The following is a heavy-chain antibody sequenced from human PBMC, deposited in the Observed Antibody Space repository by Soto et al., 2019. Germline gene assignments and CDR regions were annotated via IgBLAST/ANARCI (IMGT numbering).Heavy chain of an antibody. CDR3: ARDLWGYCGADCYPLDV. Sequence: QVRLQESRPGLVKPSETLSLTCTVSGGSISRYYWSWIRQPPGKGLVWIGYMYNTGSTIYNPSLKSRVTISVDTSKNQFSLKLNSVTAADTAVYYCARDLWGYCGADCYPLDVWGQGTTVTVSS. J-gene: IGHJ6*02. CDR2: MYNTGST. D-gene: IGHD2-21*02. CDR1: GGSISRYY. V-gene: IGHV4-59*01.